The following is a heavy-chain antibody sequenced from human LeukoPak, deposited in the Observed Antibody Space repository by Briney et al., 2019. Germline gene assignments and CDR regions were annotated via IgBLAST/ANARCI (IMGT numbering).Heavy chain of an antibody. CDR2: INPNSGGT. Sequence: ASVKVSCKASGYTFTSYDINWVRQAPGQGLEWMGWINPNSGGTNYAQKFQGRVTMTRDTSISTAYMELSRLRSDDTAVYYCARDSSSSWYQNWFDPWGQGTLVTVSS. CDR1: GYTFTSYD. V-gene: IGHV1-2*02. J-gene: IGHJ5*02. D-gene: IGHD6-13*01. CDR3: ARDSSSSWYQNWFDP.